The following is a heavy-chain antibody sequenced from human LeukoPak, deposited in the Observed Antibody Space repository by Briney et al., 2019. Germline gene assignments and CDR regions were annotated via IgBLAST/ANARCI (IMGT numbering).Heavy chain of an antibody. CDR2: ISSSASTI. CDR3: ARDSGTCTGCAFDM. Sequence: PGGSLRLSCAASGFTFSSYEMNWVRQAPGKGLEWVSYISSSASTIYYADSVRGRFTISRDNAKNSLYLQMNSLRVEDTALYYCARDSGTCTGCAFDMWGQGTMVTVSS. V-gene: IGHV3-48*03. D-gene: IGHD2-15*01. J-gene: IGHJ3*02. CDR1: GFTFSSYE.